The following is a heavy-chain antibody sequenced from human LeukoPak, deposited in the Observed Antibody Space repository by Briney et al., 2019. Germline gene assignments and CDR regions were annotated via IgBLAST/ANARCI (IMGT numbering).Heavy chain of an antibody. CDR1: GYTFTGYY. Sequence: ASVKVSCKASGYTFTGYYMHWVRQAPGQGLEWMGWINPNSGGTNYAQKFQGRVTMTRDTSISTAYVELSRLRSDDTAVYYCARGRPITIFGVVIIGWFDPWGQGTLVTVSS. CDR2: INPNSGGT. J-gene: IGHJ5*02. D-gene: IGHD3-3*01. V-gene: IGHV1-2*02. CDR3: ARGRPITIFGVVIIGWFDP.